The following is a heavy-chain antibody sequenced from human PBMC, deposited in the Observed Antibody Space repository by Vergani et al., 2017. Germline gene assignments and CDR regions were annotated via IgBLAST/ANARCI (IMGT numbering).Heavy chain of an antibody. CDR3: SRGRGYSFGYSDY. CDR1: GFSFGDYA. Sequence: EVQLVESGGGLVPPGRSLRLSCAASGFSFGDYAMTWVRQAPGKGLEWVAFIRNKAYGGTTEYAASVKVRFTISRDDSKRLAYLQLSGLKTEDTAVYFCSRGRGYSFGYSDYWGQGTLVTVSS. D-gene: IGHD5-18*01. CDR2: IRNKAYGGTT. J-gene: IGHJ4*02. V-gene: IGHV3-49*04.